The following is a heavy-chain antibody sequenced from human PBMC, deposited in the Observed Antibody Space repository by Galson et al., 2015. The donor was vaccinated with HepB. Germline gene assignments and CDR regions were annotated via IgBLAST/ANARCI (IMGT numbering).Heavy chain of an antibody. CDR3: TREFIELYDYVWGSQGAFDI. CDR2: IRSKAYGGTT. V-gene: IGHV3-49*03. D-gene: IGHD3-16*01. J-gene: IGHJ3*02. CDR1: GFTFGDYA. Sequence: SLRLSCAASGFTFGDYAMSWFRQAPGKGLEWVGFIRSKAYGGTTEYAASVKGRFTISRDDSKSIAYLQMNSLKTEDTAVYYCTREFIELYDYVWGSQGAFDIWGQGTMVTVSS.